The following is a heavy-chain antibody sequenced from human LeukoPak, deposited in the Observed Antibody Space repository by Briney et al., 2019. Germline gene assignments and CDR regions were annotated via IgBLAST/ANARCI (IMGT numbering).Heavy chain of an antibody. CDR2: TYYRSKWYN. V-gene: IGHV6-1*01. Sequence: SQTLSYTCAISGGSVSSSSVASNWTRQSPSRGLEWVGRTYYRSKWYNDYAVSVKSRITITPDTSKNPFSLQLNAVTPEDTAVYYCAREGLAGTENWFVPWGQGTLVTVSS. CDR1: GGSVSSSSVA. J-gene: IGHJ5*02. CDR3: AREGLAGTENWFVP. D-gene: IGHD6-13*01.